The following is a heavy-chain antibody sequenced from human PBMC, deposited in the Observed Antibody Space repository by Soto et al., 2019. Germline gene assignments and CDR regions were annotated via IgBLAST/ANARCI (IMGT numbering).Heavy chain of an antibody. CDR1: GFTFSSNY. V-gene: IGHV3-53*01. Sequence: GSLRLSCAASGFTFSSNYMSWVRQAPGKGLERVSVIYSGGSTYYADSVKGRFTISRDNSKNTLYLQMNSLRAEDTAVYYCARGDGYNPSFDYWGQGTLVTVSS. CDR2: IYSGGST. D-gene: IGHD5-12*01. J-gene: IGHJ4*02. CDR3: ARGDGYNPSFDY.